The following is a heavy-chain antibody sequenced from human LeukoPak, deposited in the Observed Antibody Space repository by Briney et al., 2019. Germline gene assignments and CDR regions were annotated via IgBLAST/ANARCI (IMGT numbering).Heavy chain of an antibody. CDR1: GFNFANHA. CDR3: VREDTPATANY. CDR2: ISGGGDIT. J-gene: IGHJ4*02. V-gene: IGHV3-23*01. D-gene: IGHD2-21*02. Sequence: QAEGSLRLSCAASGFNFANHAMSWVRQTAGKGLEWVSAISGGGDITYYVDSVKGRFTISRDNSKDTLFLQMHSLRPGDTAVYYCVREDTPATANYWGQGTLVTISS.